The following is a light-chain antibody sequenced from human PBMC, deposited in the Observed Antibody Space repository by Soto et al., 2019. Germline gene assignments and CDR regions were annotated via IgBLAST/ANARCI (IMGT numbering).Light chain of an antibody. Sequence: DIQMTQSPSSLSASVGDRVTITCQASHDISNYLNWYQQKPRKAPKLLINDASHWEPGVPSRFSGSGAGTDFTFTISSRQPEDIATYDCQQYDDLPPRTVGGGHKVEIK. CDR1: HDISNY. CDR3: QQYDDLPPRT. J-gene: IGKJ4*02. CDR2: DAS. V-gene: IGKV1-33*01.